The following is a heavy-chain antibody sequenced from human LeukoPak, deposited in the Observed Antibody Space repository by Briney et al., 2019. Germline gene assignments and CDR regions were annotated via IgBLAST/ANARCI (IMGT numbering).Heavy chain of an antibody. CDR1: GGTFSSYA. D-gene: IGHD2-2*01. CDR3: AAGYCSSTSCYRPNNWFDP. V-gene: IGHV1-69*13. J-gene: IGHJ5*02. Sequence: SVKVSCKASGGTFSSYAISWVRQAPGQGLEWMGGIIPIFGTANYAQKFQGRVTITADESTSTAYMELSSLRSEDTAVYYCAAGYCSSTSCYRPNNWFDPWGQGTLVTVSS. CDR2: IIPIFGTA.